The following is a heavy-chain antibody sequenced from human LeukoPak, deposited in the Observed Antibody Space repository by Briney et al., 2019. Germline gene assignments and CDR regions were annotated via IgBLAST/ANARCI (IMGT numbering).Heavy chain of an antibody. Sequence: GGSLRLSCAASGLSFSGQWMNWVRQSPGQGLEWVANIKYDGSEKYYVDSVKGRFTISREDAKNSLSLQMDSVRPEDTAVYYCAFNNNFKYWGQGTLVIVSS. D-gene: IGHD1/OR15-1a*01. CDR3: AFNNNFKY. J-gene: IGHJ4*02. V-gene: IGHV3-7*01. CDR2: IKYDGSEK. CDR1: GLSFSGQW.